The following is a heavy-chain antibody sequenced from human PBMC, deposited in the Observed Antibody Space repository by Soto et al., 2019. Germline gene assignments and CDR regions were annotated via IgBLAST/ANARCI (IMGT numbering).Heavy chain of an antibody. D-gene: IGHD1-26*01. Sequence: GGSLRLSCAASGFTLSXYGMHWVRQAPGKGLEWVAVIWCDGINKYYADSLKGRFTISRDKSKNTVFLQMSRLRPEDSAVYYCARDQLVETTRGPFDIWGQGTMVTVSS. CDR2: IWCDGINK. CDR3: ARDQLVETTRGPFDI. CDR1: GFTLSXYG. J-gene: IGHJ3*02. V-gene: IGHV3-33*01.